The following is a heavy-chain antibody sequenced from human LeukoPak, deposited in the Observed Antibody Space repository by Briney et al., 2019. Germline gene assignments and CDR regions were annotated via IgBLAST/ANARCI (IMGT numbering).Heavy chain of an antibody. J-gene: IGHJ4*02. CDR3: AGERAEQHLARFDF. V-gene: IGHV4-39*07. Sequence: SETLSLTCIVSGGSINTSSHYWAWIRQPPGKGLEWIGSVYYSGNTYYNPSLQSRVTISVDTSRDQFSLKLNSITAADTAVFYCAGERAEQHLARFDFWGQGSLVTVSS. D-gene: IGHD1/OR15-1a*01. CDR1: GGSINTSSHY. CDR2: VYYSGNT.